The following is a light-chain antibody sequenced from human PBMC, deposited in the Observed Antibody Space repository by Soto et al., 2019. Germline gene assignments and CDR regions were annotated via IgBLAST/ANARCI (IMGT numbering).Light chain of an antibody. CDR2: GTS. CDR3: QHYDTSPPYT. J-gene: IGKJ2*01. V-gene: IGKV3-20*01. Sequence: EIVLTQSPGTLYLSPGDRATLSCRASQSIGNGYLTWYQQKPGQAPRLLIHGTSNRATGIPDRFSGSGSGTDFTLNISRLEPEDFAVYYCQHYDTSPPYTFGGGNKLEIK. CDR1: QSIGNGY.